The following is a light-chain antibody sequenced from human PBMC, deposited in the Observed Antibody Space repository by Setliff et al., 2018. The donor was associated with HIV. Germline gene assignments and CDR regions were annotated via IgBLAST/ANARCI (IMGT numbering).Light chain of an antibody. CDR1: TSDIGHYNR. CDR3: SSYTTSITVV. CDR2: EVS. V-gene: IGLV2-18*02. J-gene: IGLJ1*01. Sequence: QSVLTQPPYVSGAPGQSVTISCTGSTSDIGHYNRVSWYQQPPGAAPKLIMYEVSHRPSGVPDRFSGSKSGSTASLTISGLQPVDEADYYCSSYTTSITVVFGTGTKGTVL.